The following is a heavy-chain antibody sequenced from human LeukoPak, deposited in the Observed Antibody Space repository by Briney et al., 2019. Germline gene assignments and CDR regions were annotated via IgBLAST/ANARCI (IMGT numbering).Heavy chain of an antibody. Sequence: GGSLRLSCAASGFTFSGSAMHWVRRASGKGLEWLGRTRSKADSYTTAYAASVKGRFIVSRDDSKNTAYLQMNSLKTEDTAVYYCRAAADLNDYWGQGTLVTVSS. D-gene: IGHD6-13*01. V-gene: IGHV3-73*01. CDR1: GFTFSGSA. CDR2: TRSKADSYTT. J-gene: IGHJ4*02. CDR3: RAAADLNDY.